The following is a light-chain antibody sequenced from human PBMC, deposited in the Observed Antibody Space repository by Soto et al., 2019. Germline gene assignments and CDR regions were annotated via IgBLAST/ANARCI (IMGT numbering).Light chain of an antibody. CDR1: SSNIGADYD. V-gene: IGLV1-40*01. Sequence: QSVLTQPPSVSGASGQTITISCTGSSSNIGADYDVHWYQQLPGIAPKLVIYANTNRPSGVPDRFSGSRSGTSASLAITGLQADDEADYYCQTYDRSMSGYVFGTGTKVTVL. CDR3: QTYDRSMSGYV. J-gene: IGLJ1*01. CDR2: ANT.